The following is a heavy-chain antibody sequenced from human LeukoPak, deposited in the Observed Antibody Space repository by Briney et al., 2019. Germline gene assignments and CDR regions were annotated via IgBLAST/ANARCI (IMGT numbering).Heavy chain of an antibody. J-gene: IGHJ4*02. Sequence: GGSLRLSCAASGFTFSNAWMNWVRQAPGKGLEWVGRIKSKTDGGATDYAAPVKGRFTISRDDSKNTLYLQMNSLKTEDTAVYYCTTDVKSYYLFDYWGQGTLVTVSS. CDR1: GFTFSNAW. D-gene: IGHD1-26*01. CDR2: IKSKTDGGAT. V-gene: IGHV3-15*07. CDR3: TTDVKSYYLFDY.